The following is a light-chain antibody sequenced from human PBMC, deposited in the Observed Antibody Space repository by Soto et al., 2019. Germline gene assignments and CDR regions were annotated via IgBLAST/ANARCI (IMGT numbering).Light chain of an antibody. CDR2: DAS. CDR3: QQRSI. J-gene: IGKJ3*01. CDR1: RGLASSY. V-gene: IGKV3D-11*01. Sequence: DMVLTQSPGTLSLSPGERATLSCRASRGLASSYLGWYQQKPGQPPRLLIYDASNRATGIPARFSGSGSGTDFTLTISSLEPEDFAVYYCQQRSIFGPGTKVDIK.